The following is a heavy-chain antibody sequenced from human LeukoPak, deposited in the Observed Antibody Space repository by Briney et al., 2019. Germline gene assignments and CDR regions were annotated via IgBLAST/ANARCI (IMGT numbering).Heavy chain of an antibody. D-gene: IGHD6-19*01. J-gene: IGHJ4*02. CDR1: GYSFTNYW. Sequence: GESLKISCKGSGYSFTNYWIGWVRQMPGKGLEWMGIIYPGDSDTRYSPSFQGQVTISADKSISTAYLQWSSLKASDTAMYYCARRRRIAVGSYYFDYWGQGTLVTVSS. CDR3: ARRRRIAVGSYYFDY. CDR2: IYPGDSDT. V-gene: IGHV5-51*01.